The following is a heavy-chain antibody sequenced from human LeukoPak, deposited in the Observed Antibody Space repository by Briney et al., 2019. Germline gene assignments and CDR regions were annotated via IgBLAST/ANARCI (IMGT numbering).Heavy chain of an antibody. CDR2: IFPVDSDT. Sequence: GGSLXISCKASGCRFTNYWIGWVRQMPGKGLEWMGIIFPVDSDTRYIPSFQGQVTISAYKSISTAFLQWSSLKASDSAIYFCARHSGSSWNTEDWFDNWGQGTLVTVSS. CDR1: GCRFTNYW. CDR3: ARHSGSSWNTEDWFDN. J-gene: IGHJ5*02. D-gene: IGHD6-13*01. V-gene: IGHV5-51*01.